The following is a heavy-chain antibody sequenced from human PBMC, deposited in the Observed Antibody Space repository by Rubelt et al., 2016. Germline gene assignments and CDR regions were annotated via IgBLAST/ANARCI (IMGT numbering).Heavy chain of an antibody. CDR1: GYSISSGYY. J-gene: IGHJ3*02. V-gene: IGHV4-38-2*02. D-gene: IGHD5-12*01. CDR2: IYHSGST. CDR3: ASNDIVATVGAVDI. Sequence: QVQLQESGPGLVKPSETLSLTCTVSGYSISSGYYWGWIRQPPGKGLEWIGSIYHSGSTSYNPPLRVRGSISVDTAKNQFSLKMSFVTAADTAVYYCASNDIVATVGAVDIWGQGTMVTVSS.